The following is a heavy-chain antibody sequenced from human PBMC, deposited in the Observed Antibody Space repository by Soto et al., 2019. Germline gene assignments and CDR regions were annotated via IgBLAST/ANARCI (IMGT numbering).Heavy chain of an antibody. J-gene: IGHJ6*03. CDR2: IIPILGIA. CDR1: GGTFSSYT. D-gene: IGHD4-4*01. V-gene: IGHV1-69*02. Sequence: ASVKVSCKASGGTFSSYTISWVRQAPGQGLEWMGRIIPILGIANYAQKFQGRVTITADKSTSTAYMELSSLRSEDTAVYYCARGNNYPLYYYYYYMDVWGKGTTVTVSS. CDR3: ARGNNYPLYYYYYYMDV.